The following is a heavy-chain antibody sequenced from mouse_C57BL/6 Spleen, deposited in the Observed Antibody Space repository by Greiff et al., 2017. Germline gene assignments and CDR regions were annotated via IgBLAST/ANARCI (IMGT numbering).Heavy chain of an antibody. CDR1: GYTFTSYW. Sequence: VQLQQPGAELVKPGASVKMSCKASGYTFTSYWITWVKQRPGQGLEWIGDIYPGSGSTNYTEKFKSKATLTVDTSSSTAYMQLSSLTSEDSAVYYCARSHYGSSKYFDVWGTGTTVTVSS. V-gene: IGHV1-55*01. CDR2: IYPGSGST. D-gene: IGHD1-1*01. CDR3: ARSHYGSSKYFDV. J-gene: IGHJ1*03.